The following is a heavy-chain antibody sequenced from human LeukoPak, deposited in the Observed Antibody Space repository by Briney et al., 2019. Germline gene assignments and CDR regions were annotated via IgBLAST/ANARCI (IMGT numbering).Heavy chain of an antibody. CDR1: GFTFSNAW. CDR2: IYHSGSS. CDR3: AGGARTSWTY. V-gene: IGHV4-4*02. Sequence: PGGSLRLSCAASGFTFSNAWMSWVRQAPGKGLEWIGEIYHSGSSNYNPSLESRVTLSVDKSKNQFSLNLNSLAAADTAVYYCAGGARTSWTYWGQGTLVTVSS. D-gene: IGHD2-2*01. J-gene: IGHJ4*02.